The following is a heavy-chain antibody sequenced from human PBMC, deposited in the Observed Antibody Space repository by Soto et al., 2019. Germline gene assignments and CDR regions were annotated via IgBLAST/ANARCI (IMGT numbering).Heavy chain of an antibody. CDR3: ANYHYDDSSGSCPHLDY. D-gene: IGHD3-22*01. CDR2: ISGSGGST. J-gene: IGHJ4*02. CDR1: GFTFSSYA. Sequence: EVQLLESGGGLVQPGGSLRLSCAASGFTFSSYAMSWVRHAPGKGMEWVSAISGSGGSTYYADSVQGQFTISRDNSKNTRYLQMNSVRADDTAVYYCANYHYDDSSGSCPHLDYWGQGTLVTVSS. V-gene: IGHV3-23*01.